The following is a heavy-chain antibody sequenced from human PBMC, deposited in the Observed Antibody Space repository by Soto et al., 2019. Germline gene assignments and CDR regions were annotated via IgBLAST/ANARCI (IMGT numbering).Heavy chain of an antibody. V-gene: IGHV4-31*03. CDR1: GGSIGSGGYC. Sequence: PSEILSLTCTVSGGSIGSGGYCWSWIRQHPGKGLEWIGYIYYSGSTYYNPSLKSRVTISVDTSKNQFSLKLSSVTAADTAVYYCARALSPSYSRQCYYYYYYYMDVWGKGTTVTVSS. CDR3: ARALSPSYSRQCYYYYYYYMDV. CDR2: IYYSGST. J-gene: IGHJ6*03. D-gene: IGHD6-13*01.